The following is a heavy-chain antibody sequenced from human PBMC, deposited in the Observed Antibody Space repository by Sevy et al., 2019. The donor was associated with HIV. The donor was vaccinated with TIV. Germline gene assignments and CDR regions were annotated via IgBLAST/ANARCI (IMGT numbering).Heavy chain of an antibody. J-gene: IGHJ6*02. CDR3: AKLGYCSGGSCYSPYYYGMDV. CDR1: GGSFSGYY. D-gene: IGHD2-15*01. V-gene: IGHV4-34*01. CDR2: INHSGST. Sequence: SDTLSLTCAVYGGSFSGYYWSWIRQPPGKGLEWIGEINHSGSTNYNPSLKSRVTISVDTSKNQFSLKLSSVTAADTAVYYCAKLGYCSGGSCYSPYYYGMDVWGQGTTVTVSS.